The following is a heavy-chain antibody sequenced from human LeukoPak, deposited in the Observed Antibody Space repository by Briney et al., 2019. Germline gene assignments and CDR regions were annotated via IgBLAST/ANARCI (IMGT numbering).Heavy chain of an antibody. CDR1: GFTFSSYG. CDR3: EMTDYGSFDY. D-gene: IGHD4-17*01. CDR2: IWYDGSNK. Sequence: QPGRSLRLSCAASGFTFSSYGMHWVRQAPGKGLEWVAVIWYDGSNKYYADSVKGRFTISRDNSKNTLYLQMNSLRAEDTAVYYCEMTDYGSFDYWGQGTLVTVSS. V-gene: IGHV3-33*01. J-gene: IGHJ4*02.